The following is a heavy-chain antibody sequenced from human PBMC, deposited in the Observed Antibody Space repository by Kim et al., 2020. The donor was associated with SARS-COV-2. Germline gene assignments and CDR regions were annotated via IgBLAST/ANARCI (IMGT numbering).Heavy chain of an antibody. CDR2: ISSSSSYI. CDR1: GFTFSSYS. CDR3: ARIRGRGGYDSSGYSGY. D-gene: IGHD3-22*01. V-gene: IGHV3-21*01. J-gene: IGHJ4*02. Sequence: GGSLRLSCAASGFTFSSYSMNWVRQAPGKGLEWVSSISSSSSYIYYAASVKGRFTISRDNAKNSLYLQMNSLRAEDTAVYYCARIRGRGGYDSSGYSGYWGQGTLVTVSS.